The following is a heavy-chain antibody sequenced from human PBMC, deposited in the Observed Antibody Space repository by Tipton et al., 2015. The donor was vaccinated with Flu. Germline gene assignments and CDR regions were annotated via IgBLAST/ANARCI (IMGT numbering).Heavy chain of an antibody. V-gene: IGHV4-59*08. CDR3: ARLSYYDVDLKNFYFDY. J-gene: IGHJ4*02. CDR1: GASISSYF. CDR2: IYYSGST. D-gene: IGHD3-10*02. Sequence: TLSLTCTVSGASISSYFWSWIRQPPGKGLEWIGYIYYSGSTDYNPSLKSRVTISVDMSKNQFSLRLSSVTAADTAVYYCARLSYYDVDLKNFYFDYWGQGALVTVSS.